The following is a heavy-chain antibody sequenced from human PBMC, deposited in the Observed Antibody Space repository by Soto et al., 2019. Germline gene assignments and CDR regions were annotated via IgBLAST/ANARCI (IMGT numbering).Heavy chain of an antibody. V-gene: IGHV4-4*02. J-gene: IGHJ4*02. CDR2: VYRTGST. CDR1: GGSISTSNW. CDR3: ARARATIAAAAIFDC. D-gene: IGHD6-13*01. Sequence: QVQLQESGPGLVKPSGTLSLTCAVSGGSISTSNWWSWVRQPPGKGLEWIGEVYRTGSTNYNPSLESRLTISVDKSKNQSSLKLTSVTAADTAVYSCARARATIAAAAIFDCWGQGTLVTVSS.